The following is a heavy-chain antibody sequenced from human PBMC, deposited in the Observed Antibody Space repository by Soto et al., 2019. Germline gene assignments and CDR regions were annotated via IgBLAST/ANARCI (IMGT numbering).Heavy chain of an antibody. CDR3: ATGGGGYYYYGMDV. J-gene: IGHJ6*02. V-gene: IGHV1-24*01. CDR2: FDPEDGET. CDR1: GYTLTELS. Sequence: ASVKVSCKVSGYTLTELSMHWVRQAPGKGLEWMGGFDPEDGETIYAQKFQGRVTMTEDTSTDTAYMELSSLRSEDTAVYYCATGGGGYYYYGMDVWGQGTTVTVS. D-gene: IGHD3-10*01.